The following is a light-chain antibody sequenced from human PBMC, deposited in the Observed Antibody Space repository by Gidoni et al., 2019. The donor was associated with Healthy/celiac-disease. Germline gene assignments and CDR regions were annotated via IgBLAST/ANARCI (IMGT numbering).Light chain of an antibody. CDR2: GAS. CDR3: QQYGSSPRIT. J-gene: IGKJ4*01. CDR1: QSVSSSY. Sequence: EIVLTQSPGTLSLSPGERATLSCRASQSVSSSYLAWYQQKPGQAPRLLIYGASSRATGIPGRFSGSGSGTDFTLTISRLESEDFAVYYCQQYGSSPRITFGGGTKVEIK. V-gene: IGKV3-20*01.